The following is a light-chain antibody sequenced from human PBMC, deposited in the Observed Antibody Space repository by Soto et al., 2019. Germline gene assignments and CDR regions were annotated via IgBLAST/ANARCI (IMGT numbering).Light chain of an antibody. CDR1: QSVLYSSNNRNY. CDR2: WAS. Sequence: DIVMTQSPDSLAVSLGERVTIHCKSSQSVLYSSNNRNYFAWYQQKPGQPPKLLIYWASTRESGVPDRFSGSGSGTDFTLTISSLQAADVAVYYCQQYYSSPFTFGQGTKLE. CDR3: QQYYSSPFT. V-gene: IGKV4-1*01. J-gene: IGKJ2*01.